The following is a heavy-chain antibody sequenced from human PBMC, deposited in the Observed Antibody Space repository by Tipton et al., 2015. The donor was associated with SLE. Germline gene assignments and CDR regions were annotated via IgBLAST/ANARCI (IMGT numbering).Heavy chain of an antibody. D-gene: IGHD6-19*01. J-gene: IGHJ6*02. CDR2: MREDGSEE. CDR3: AREGGYSSGWYYGMDV. CDR1: GFTFSRFR. V-gene: IGHV3-7*03. Sequence: SLRLSCTASGFTFSRFRMTWVRQAPGKGLEWVANMREDGSEEAYADSVKGRFTISRENAKNALSLQLDSLRAEDTAIYYCAREGGYSSGWYYGMDVWGQGTTVTVSS.